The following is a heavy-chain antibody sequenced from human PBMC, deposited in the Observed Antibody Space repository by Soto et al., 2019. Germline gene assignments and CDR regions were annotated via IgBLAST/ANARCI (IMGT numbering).Heavy chain of an antibody. D-gene: IGHD1-26*01. V-gene: IGHV1-18*01. CDR1: NYTFTSYG. J-gene: IGHJ3*02. CDR2: ISAYNANT. CDR3: ARVLLQWELSALDI. Sequence: ASVKVSCKASNYTFTSYGFSWVRQAPGQGLEWMGWISAYNANTNYAQNLQGRVTMTTNTSTSTASMEMRSLRSDDTAVYYCARVLLQWELSALDIWGQGTMVTVSS.